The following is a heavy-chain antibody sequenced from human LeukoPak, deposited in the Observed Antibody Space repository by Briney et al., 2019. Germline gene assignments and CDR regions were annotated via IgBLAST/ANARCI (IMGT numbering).Heavy chain of an antibody. D-gene: IGHD3-10*01. V-gene: IGHV3-73*01. CDR2: IRSKANSYAT. CDR1: GVTFSGSA. CDR3: TRLGYYYGSGSPNQY. Sequence: HPGGSLRLSCAASGVTFSGSAMHWVRQASGKGLEWVGRIRSKANSYATAYAASVKGRFTISRDDSKNTAYLQMNSLKTEDTAVYYCTRLGYYYGSGSPNQYWGQGTLVTVSS. J-gene: IGHJ4*02.